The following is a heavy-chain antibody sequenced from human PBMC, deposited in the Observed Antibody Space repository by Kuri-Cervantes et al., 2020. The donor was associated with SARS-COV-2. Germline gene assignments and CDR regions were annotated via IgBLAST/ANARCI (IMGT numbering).Heavy chain of an antibody. CDR2: INPDTGGT. J-gene: IGHJ3*01. CDR1: GYPLTGFY. D-gene: IGHD3-22*01. Sequence: ASVKISCKASGYPLTGFYLHWVRQTPGQGLEWMGWINPDTGGTNCAPKFQGKVTMTRDTSITTAYMELSRLGADDTAMYYCTSHHYDINVSPVIDVWGQGTMVTVSS. V-gene: IGHV1-2*02. CDR3: TSHHYDINVSPVIDV.